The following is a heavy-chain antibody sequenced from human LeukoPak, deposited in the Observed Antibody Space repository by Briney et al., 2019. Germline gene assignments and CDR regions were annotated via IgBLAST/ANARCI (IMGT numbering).Heavy chain of an antibody. J-gene: IGHJ3*02. CDR3: ARDARYFDWLSPLEAFDI. Sequence: ASVKVSCKASGYTFTNYGLGWVRQAPGQGLEWMRWINTNTGNPTYAQGFTGRFVFSLDTSVSTAYLQISSLKAEDTAVYYCARDARYFDWLSPLEAFDIWGQGTMVTVSS. CDR1: GYTFTNYG. CDR2: INTNTGNP. V-gene: IGHV7-4-1*02. D-gene: IGHD3-9*01.